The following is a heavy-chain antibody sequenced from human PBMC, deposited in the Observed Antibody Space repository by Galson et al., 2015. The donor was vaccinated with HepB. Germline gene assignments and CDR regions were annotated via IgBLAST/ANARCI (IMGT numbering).Heavy chain of an antibody. CDR2: INPSGGST. Sequence: QSGAEVKKPGESLKISCKASGYTFTSYYMHWVRQAPGQGLEWMGIINPSGGSTSYAQKFQGRVTMTRDTSTSTVYMELSSLRSEDTAVYYCARGGGAYGAYFDYWGQGTLVTVSS. D-gene: IGHD4-17*01. J-gene: IGHJ4*02. CDR3: ARGGGAYGAYFDY. V-gene: IGHV1-46*01. CDR1: GYTFTSYY.